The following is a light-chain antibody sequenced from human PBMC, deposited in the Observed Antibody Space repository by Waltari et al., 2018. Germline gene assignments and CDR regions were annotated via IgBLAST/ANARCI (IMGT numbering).Light chain of an antibody. J-gene: IGLJ3*02. CDR3: ALYMGSGSWV. CDR1: SGSLPTTSY. CDR2: KAN. Sequence: QTVVSQEQSLSVSHGGTVTLSRALSSGSLPTTSYATWYQQTPGKAPRTLVYKANARSSGVPDLFSGSILGNTAALTITGSQADDVSDYYCALYMGSGSWVFGGGTRLTVL. V-gene: IGLV8-61*01.